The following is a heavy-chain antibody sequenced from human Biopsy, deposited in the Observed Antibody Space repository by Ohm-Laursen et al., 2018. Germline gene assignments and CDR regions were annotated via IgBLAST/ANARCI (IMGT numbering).Heavy chain of an antibody. D-gene: IGHD3-22*01. Sequence: GTLSLTCVVYGGSFSGYYCSWIRQPPGKGLEWIGDVYYSGSTNRNPSLKSRVTILVDTSKNQFSLKLNSVTAADTAVYYCGRREVVITHDAFDTWGQGTMATVSS. V-gene: IGHV4-34*01. CDR3: GRREVVITHDAFDT. CDR1: GGSFSGYY. CDR2: VYYSGST. J-gene: IGHJ3*02.